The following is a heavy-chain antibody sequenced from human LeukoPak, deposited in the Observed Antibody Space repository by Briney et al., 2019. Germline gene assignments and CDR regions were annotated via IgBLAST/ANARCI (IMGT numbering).Heavy chain of an antibody. Sequence: SQTLSLTCAVSGGSISSGGYSWSWIRQPPGKGLEWIGYIYHSGSTYYNPSLKSRVTISVDRSKNQFSLKLSSVTAADTAVYYCARGIALVRAHWFDPWGQGTLVTVSS. CDR1: GGSISSGGYS. J-gene: IGHJ5*02. CDR2: IYHSGST. V-gene: IGHV4-30-2*01. D-gene: IGHD2-2*01. CDR3: ARGIALVRAHWFDP.